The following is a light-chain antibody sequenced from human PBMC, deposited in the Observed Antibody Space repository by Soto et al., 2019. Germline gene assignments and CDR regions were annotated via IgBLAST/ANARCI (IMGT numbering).Light chain of an antibody. V-gene: IGKV3-15*01. Sequence: EIVMTQSPATLSVSPGERATLSCRASQSVSSNLAWYQQKPVQAPRLLIYGASTSATGIQARFSGSGSGTESTLTISSPQSEDFAVYYCQQYNNWPRTFGQGTKVEIK. CDR1: QSVSSN. CDR3: QQYNNWPRT. CDR2: GAS. J-gene: IGKJ1*01.